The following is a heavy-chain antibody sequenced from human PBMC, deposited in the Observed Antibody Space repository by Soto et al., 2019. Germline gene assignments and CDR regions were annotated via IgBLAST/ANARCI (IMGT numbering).Heavy chain of an antibody. CDR1: GYTFTSYG. V-gene: IGHV1-18*04. D-gene: IGHD3-10*01. Sequence: VAPVKVSCKASGYTFTSYGISWVRQAPVQGLERMGWISAYNGNTNYAQKLQGRVTMTTDTSTSTAYMELRSLRSDDTAVYYCARGSGSGSYYTPNLDYPYYSVYWDPGPLLTVS. CDR3: ARGSGSGSYYTPNLDYPYYSVY. CDR2: ISAYNGNT. J-gene: IGHJ4*02.